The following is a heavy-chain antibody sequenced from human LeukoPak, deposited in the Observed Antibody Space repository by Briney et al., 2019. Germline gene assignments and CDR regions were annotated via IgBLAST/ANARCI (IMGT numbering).Heavy chain of an antibody. CDR1: EFTFNRDW. CDR2: IKQDGSEA. D-gene: IGHD3-10*01. CDR3: TRDALFGSGRTHLDF. Sequence: GGSLRHSCAPPEFTFNRDWMSWVRHAPGKGLQWVSNIKQDGSEAHYVDSVKGRFTISRDNAKNSLSLQMNSLNVDDTGVYFCTRDALFGSGRTHLDFWSQGTLVSVSS. J-gene: IGHJ4*02. V-gene: IGHV3-7*04.